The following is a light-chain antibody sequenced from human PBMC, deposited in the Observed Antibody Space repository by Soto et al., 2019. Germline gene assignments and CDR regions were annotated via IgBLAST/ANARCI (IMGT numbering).Light chain of an antibody. J-gene: IGKJ4*01. CDR1: QGISSW. CDR2: AAS. CDR3: QQRSNWPPT. V-gene: IGKV1-12*01. Sequence: DIQMTQARSSVSASVGRRVTITCRASQGISSWLAWYQQKPGKAPKLLIYAASSLQSGVPSRFSGSGSGTDFTLTISSLEPEDFAVYYCQQRSNWPPTFGGGTKVDIK.